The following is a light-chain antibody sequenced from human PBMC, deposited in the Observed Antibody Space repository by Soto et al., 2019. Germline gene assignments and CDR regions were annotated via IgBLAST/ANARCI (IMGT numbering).Light chain of an antibody. J-gene: IGKJ2*01. CDR3: QQYGSSPYT. CDR1: QSVSSGY. Sequence: EIVLTQSPGTLSLSPGERATLSCRASQSVSSGYLAWYQQKPGQAPRLLVYGASSRATGIPDRFSGSGSGTDFTLTISRLDPEDFAVYYCQQYGSSPYTFGQGTKLEIK. V-gene: IGKV3-20*01. CDR2: GAS.